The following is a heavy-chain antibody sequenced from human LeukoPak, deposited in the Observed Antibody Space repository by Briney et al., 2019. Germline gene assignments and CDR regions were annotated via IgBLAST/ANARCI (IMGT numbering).Heavy chain of an antibody. CDR3: ARHKPTAPFDY. V-gene: IGHV4-59*01. Sequence: SETLSLTCTVSGGSISSDYWSWIRQPPGKRREWIGYIYYTGTTKYNPSLESRVTVSVDTSKNQFSLKLTSVTAADTAVYYCARHKPTAPFDYWGQGTQVTVSS. CDR2: IYYTGTT. J-gene: IGHJ4*02. D-gene: IGHD1-1*01. CDR1: GGSISSDY.